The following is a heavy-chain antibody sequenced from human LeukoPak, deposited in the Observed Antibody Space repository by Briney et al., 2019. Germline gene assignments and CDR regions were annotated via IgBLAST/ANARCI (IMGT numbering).Heavy chain of an antibody. D-gene: IGHD1-14*01. CDR1: GGSISSGSYY. CDR2: INTSGST. Sequence: SETLSLTCTVSGGSISSGSYYWSWIRQPAGKGLEWIGRINTSGSTNYNPSLKSRVTISVDTSKNQFSLKLSSVTAADTAVYYCAISRNRHFDYWGQGTLVTVSS. V-gene: IGHV4-61*02. CDR3: AISRNRHFDY. J-gene: IGHJ4*02.